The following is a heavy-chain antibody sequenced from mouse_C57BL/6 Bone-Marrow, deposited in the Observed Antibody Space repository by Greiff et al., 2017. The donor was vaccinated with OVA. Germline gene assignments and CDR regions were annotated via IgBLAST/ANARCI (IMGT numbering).Heavy chain of an antibody. J-gene: IGHJ2*01. CDR1: GFNIKDDY. CDR3: TSYYYGSSPYDY. CDR2: IDPENGDT. Sequence: EVKLMESGAELVRPGASVKLSCTASGFNIKDDYMHWVKQRPEQGLEWIGWIDPENGDTEYASKFQGKATITADTSSNTAYLQLSSLTSEDTAVYYCTSYYYGSSPYDYWGQGTTLTVSS. V-gene: IGHV14-4*01. D-gene: IGHD1-1*01.